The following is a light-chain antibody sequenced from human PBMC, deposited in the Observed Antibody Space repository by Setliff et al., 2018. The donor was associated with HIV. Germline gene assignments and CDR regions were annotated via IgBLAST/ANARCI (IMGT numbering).Light chain of an antibody. CDR1: SSDVGGYDY. CDR3: CSYTTSNNGVV. Sequence: QSALTQPASVSGSPGQSITISCTGSSSDVGGYDYVSWYQQYPGKAPKLLIFDVSHRRSGISNRFSGSKPDNTASLTISGLQPEDEADYYCCSYTTSNNGVVFGGGTQLTVL. J-gene: IGLJ2*01. CDR2: DVS. V-gene: IGLV2-14*01.